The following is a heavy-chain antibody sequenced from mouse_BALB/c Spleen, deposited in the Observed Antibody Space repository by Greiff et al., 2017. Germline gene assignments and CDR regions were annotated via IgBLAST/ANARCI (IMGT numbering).Heavy chain of an antibody. V-gene: IGHV2-2*02. J-gene: IGHJ3*01. CDR1: GFSLTSYG. D-gene: IGHD1-1*01. Sequence: QVQLKESGPGLVQPSQSLSITCTVSGFSLTSYGVHWVRQSPGKGLEWLGVIWSGGSTDYNAAFISRLSISKDNSKSQVFFKMNSLQANDTAIYYCASPYYYGSSEAWFAYWGQGTLVTVSA. CDR2: IWSGGST. CDR3: ASPYYYGSSEAWFAY.